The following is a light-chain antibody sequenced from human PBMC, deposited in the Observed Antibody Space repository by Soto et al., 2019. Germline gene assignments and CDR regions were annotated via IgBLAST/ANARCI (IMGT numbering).Light chain of an antibody. J-gene: IGKJ4*01. CDR2: RAS. Sequence: DIQMTQSPSTLSASVGDRVTLTCRASQSISSWLAWYQQKPGKAPKLLIYRASNLDSGVPSRFSGSGSGTEFTLTISSLQPDDFATYSCQQYKGFPLTFGGGTKVEI. CDR1: QSISSW. CDR3: QQYKGFPLT. V-gene: IGKV1-5*03.